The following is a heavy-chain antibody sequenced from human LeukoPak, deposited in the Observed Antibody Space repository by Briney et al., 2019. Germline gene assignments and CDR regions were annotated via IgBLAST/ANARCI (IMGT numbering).Heavy chain of an antibody. CDR3: AELGITMIGGV. Sequence: PGGSLRLSCAASGFTFSSYNMNWVRQAPGKGLEWVSYIYSSSSIRYYADSVKGRFTISRDNAKNSLYLQMNSLRAEDTAVYYCAELGITMIGGVLGKGTTVTISS. CDR1: GFTFSSYN. V-gene: IGHV3-48*01. CDR2: IYSSSSIR. D-gene: IGHD3-10*02. J-gene: IGHJ6*04.